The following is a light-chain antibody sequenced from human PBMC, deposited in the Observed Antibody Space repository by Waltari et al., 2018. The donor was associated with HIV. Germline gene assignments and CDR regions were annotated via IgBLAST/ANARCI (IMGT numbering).Light chain of an antibody. J-gene: IGKJ4*01. Sequence: EIMLTQSQATMSLYSGERATLSCRASESVSSTYLAWYQQKPGQAPRLLIYGASSRATGISERFSGSGSGTDFTLTISRLEPEDSALYYCQHYETFGGGARVEIK. CDR3: QHYET. V-gene: IGKV3-20*01. CDR1: ESVSSTY. CDR2: GAS.